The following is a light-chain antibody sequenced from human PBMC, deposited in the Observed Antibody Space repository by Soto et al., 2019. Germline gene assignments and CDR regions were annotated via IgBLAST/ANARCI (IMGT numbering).Light chain of an antibody. J-gene: IGLJ1*01. Sequence: QSALTQPPSASGSPGPSGAISCTGTSSDVGGYNYVSWYQQHPGKAPKLMIYEVNNRPSGVPDRFSGSKSGNTAALTVSGLQAEDEADDYCSSYAGSRNVFGTGTKVTLL. V-gene: IGLV2-8*01. CDR3: SSYAGSRNV. CDR1: SSDVGGYNY. CDR2: EVN.